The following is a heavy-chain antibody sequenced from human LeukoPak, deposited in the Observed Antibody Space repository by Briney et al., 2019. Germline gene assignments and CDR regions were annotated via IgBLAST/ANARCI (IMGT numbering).Heavy chain of an antibody. D-gene: IGHD1-26*01. CDR1: GFTFNTYN. V-gene: IGHV3-21*04. CDR3: ARVEGGSYRYYFDY. J-gene: IGHJ4*02. Sequence: GGSLRLSCAASGFTFNTYNMNWVRQAPGKGLEWVSSISSSSSYIYYADSVKGRFTISRDNAKNSLYLQMNSLRAEDTAVYYCARVEGGSYRYYFDYWGQGTLVTVSS. CDR2: ISSSSSYI.